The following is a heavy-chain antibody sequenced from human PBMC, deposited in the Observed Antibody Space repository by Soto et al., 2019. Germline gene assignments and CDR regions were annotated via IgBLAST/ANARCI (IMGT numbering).Heavy chain of an antibody. D-gene: IGHD3-10*01. J-gene: IGHJ3*01. CDR3: ARANYGSGTVFAAFDF. V-gene: IGHV1-46*01. CDR2: INPSGGAT. CDR1: GYTFTTYY. Sequence: QVQLVQSGAEVKKPGASVTVSCKVSGYTFTTYYMHWVRQAPGQGLEWMGTINPSGGATNYARKFQGRVTMRRVTSTSTVYMELSSLRSEDTAVYYCARANYGSGTVFAAFDFWGQGTMVTVSS.